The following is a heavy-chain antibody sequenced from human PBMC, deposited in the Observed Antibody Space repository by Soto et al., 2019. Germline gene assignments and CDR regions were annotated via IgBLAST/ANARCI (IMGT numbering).Heavy chain of an antibody. CDR3: ARGIGSSTYYGMDV. V-gene: IGHV3-23*01. J-gene: IGHJ6*02. CDR1: GLTFSSYA. Sequence: GGSLRLSCAASGLTFSSYAMNWVRQTAGKGLEWVSAIFGSGRGTFYADSVKGRFTISRDNSENTLYLQMHSLRADDTAVYYCARGIGSSTYYGMDVWGQGTTLTVS. CDR2: IFGSGRGT. D-gene: IGHD3-10*01.